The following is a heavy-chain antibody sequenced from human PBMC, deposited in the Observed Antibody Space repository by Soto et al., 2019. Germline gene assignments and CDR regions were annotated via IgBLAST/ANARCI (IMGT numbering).Heavy chain of an antibody. V-gene: IGHV3-48*03. D-gene: IGHD2-8*01. J-gene: IGHJ6*02. CDR2: ISSSGSTI. Sequence: GGSLRLSCAASGFTFSSYEMNWVRQAPGKGLEWVSYISSSGSTIYYADSVKGRFTISRDNAKNSLYLQMNSLRAEDTAVYYCARDSAVVIMVYATSAYYCMDVCGPLTTLTI. CDR1: GFTFSSYE. CDR3: ARDSAVVIMVYATSAYYCMDV.